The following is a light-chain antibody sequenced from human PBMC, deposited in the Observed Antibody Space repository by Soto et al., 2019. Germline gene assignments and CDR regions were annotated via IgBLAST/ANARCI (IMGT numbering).Light chain of an antibody. J-gene: IGLJ1*01. CDR1: SSDVGSYNR. CDR2: EVS. CDR3: NSYTGSSTYV. Sequence: QSVLTQPPSVSGSPGQSVAISCTGTSSDVGSYNRVSWYQQPPGAAPKLMIYEVSNRPSGVPGRFSGSKSGNTASLTISGLQAEDEADYYCNSYTGSSTYVFGTGTKVTDL. V-gene: IGLV2-18*02.